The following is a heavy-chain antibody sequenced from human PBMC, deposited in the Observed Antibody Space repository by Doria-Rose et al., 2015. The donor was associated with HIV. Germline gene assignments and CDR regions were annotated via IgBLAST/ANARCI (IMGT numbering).Heavy chain of an antibody. Sequence: QLVQSGRGLVQPGRSLRLSRVGSGFSFESYAMHWVRLAPGKGLEWVAGTSWDSGAKGNADSVEGRFTISRDNAKKSVYLEMRSLRPEDTAFYYCAKAPIIGPKYYFYMDVWGKGTSVTVSS. J-gene: IGHJ6*03. CDR2: TSWDSGAK. V-gene: IGHV3-9*01. CDR1: GFSFESYA. CDR3: AKAPIIGPKYYFYMDV. D-gene: IGHD3-3*01.